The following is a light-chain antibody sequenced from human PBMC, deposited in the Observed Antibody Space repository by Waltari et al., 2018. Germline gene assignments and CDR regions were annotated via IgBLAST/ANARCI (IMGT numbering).Light chain of an antibody. CDR3: SSYTSSDTLL. CDR1: SSDIGGYEF. V-gene: IGLV2-14*03. CDR2: DVN. Sequence: QSALTQPASVSGPPGQSITISCTGTSSDIGGYEFVSWYQQHPGKVPKLKIYDVNKRPSGVSNRFSVSKSGNTASLTISGRQADDEANYYCSSYTSSDTLLFGGGTQLTVL. J-gene: IGLJ2*01.